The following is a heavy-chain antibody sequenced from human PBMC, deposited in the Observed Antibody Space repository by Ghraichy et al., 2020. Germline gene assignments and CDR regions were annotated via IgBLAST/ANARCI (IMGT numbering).Heavy chain of an antibody. Sequence: GGSLRLSCAASGFTISDKFMTWVRQAPGKGLECVSVISDDGSTHYADSVKDRFTISRDYSRNTVYLQMNSLRADDTAVYYCAHSSSWPGYFDHWGQGTLVTVSS. CDR1: GFTISDKF. CDR3: AHSSSWPGYFDH. D-gene: IGHD6-13*01. V-gene: IGHV3-53*01. CDR2: ISDDGST. J-gene: IGHJ4*02.